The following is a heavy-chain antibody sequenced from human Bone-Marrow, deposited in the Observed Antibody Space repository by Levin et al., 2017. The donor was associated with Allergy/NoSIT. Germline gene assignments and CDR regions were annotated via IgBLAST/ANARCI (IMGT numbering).Heavy chain of an antibody. Sequence: LSLTCAASGFTFSDYAMHWVRQAPGKGLEWVAVILYDGSSKYYAGSVKGRFTISRDNSKNTLYLQMNSLRAEDTAVYYCARSPHIVAADHYYDYWGQGTLVTVSS. D-gene: IGHD6-13*01. V-gene: IGHV3-30-3*01. CDR1: GFTFSDYA. J-gene: IGHJ4*02. CDR2: ILYDGSSK. CDR3: ARSPHIVAADHYYDY.